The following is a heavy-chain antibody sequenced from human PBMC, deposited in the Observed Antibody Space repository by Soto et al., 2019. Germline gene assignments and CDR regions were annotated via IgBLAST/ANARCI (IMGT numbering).Heavy chain of an antibody. J-gene: IGHJ3*02. CDR3: TRSIFGVVIHDAFDI. CDR2: IRSKANSYAT. D-gene: IGHD3-3*01. Sequence: GGSLRLSCAASGFTFSGSAMHWVRQASRKGLEWVGRIRSKANSYATAYAASVKGRFTISRDDSKNTAYLQMNSLKTEDTAVYYCTRSIFGVVIHDAFDIWGQGTMVTVSS. CDR1: GFTFSGSA. V-gene: IGHV3-73*01.